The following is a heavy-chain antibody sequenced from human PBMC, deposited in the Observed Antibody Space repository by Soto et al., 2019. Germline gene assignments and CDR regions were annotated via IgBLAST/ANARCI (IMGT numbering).Heavy chain of an antibody. Sequence: ASVKVSCKASGYTFTGYYMHWVRQAPGQGLEWMGWINPNSGGTNYAQKFQGWVTMTRDTSASTAYMELSSLRSDDTAVYYCARAIAVAADFDYWGQGTLVTVSS. D-gene: IGHD6-19*01. CDR1: GYTFTGYY. J-gene: IGHJ4*02. V-gene: IGHV1-2*04. CDR3: ARAIAVAADFDY. CDR2: INPNSGGT.